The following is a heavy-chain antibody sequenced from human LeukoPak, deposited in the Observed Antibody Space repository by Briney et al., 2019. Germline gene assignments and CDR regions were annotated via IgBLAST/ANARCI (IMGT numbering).Heavy chain of an antibody. Sequence: GGSLRLSCAASGFTFSSYAMNWVRQAPGKGLEWVSAISGSGDRTDYADSVKGRFTISRDNSKNTLYLQMNSLRTEDTAVYYCAKVARSQWLVPYSFDYWGQGTLVTVSS. D-gene: IGHD6-19*01. CDR1: GFTFSSYA. CDR2: ISGSGDRT. J-gene: IGHJ4*02. V-gene: IGHV3-23*01. CDR3: AKVARSQWLVPYSFDY.